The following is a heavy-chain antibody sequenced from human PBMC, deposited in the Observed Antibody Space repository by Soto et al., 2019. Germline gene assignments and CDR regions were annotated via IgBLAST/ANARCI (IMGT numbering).Heavy chain of an antibody. J-gene: IGHJ4*02. D-gene: IGHD2-2*01. CDR3: ASDIVVVPAGKGGY. CDR1: GFTFSSYW. CDR2: IKQDGSEK. V-gene: IGHV3-7*01. Sequence: EVQLVESGGGLVQPGGSLRLSCAASGFTFSSYWMSWVRQAPGKGLEWVANIKQDGSEKYYVDSVKGRFTISRDNAKNSLYLQMNSLRAEDTAVYYCASDIVVVPAGKGGYWGQGTLVTVSS.